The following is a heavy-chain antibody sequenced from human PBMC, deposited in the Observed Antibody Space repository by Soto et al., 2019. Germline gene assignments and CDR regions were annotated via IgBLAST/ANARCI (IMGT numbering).Heavy chain of an antibody. Sequence: GGSLRLSCAASGFTFSSYAMHWVRQAPGKGLEWVAVISYDGSNKYYADSVKGRFTISRDNSKNTLYLQMNSLRAEDTAVYYCARDGYYYDSSGYFGGDYFDYWGQGTLVTVSS. CDR3: ARDGYYYDSSGYFGGDYFDY. V-gene: IGHV3-30-3*01. J-gene: IGHJ4*02. CDR1: GFTFSSYA. CDR2: ISYDGSNK. D-gene: IGHD3-22*01.